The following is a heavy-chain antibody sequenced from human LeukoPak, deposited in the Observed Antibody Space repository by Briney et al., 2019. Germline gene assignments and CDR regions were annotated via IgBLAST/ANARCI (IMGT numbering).Heavy chain of an antibody. CDR1: GGSFSGYY. J-gene: IGHJ6*02. D-gene: IGHD2-21*01. CDR2: INHSGST. CDR3: ARDATAPYGPPYYYYYGMDV. Sequence: SETLSLTCAVYGGSFSGYYWSWIRQPPGKGLEWIGEINHSGSTNYNPSLKSRVTISVDTSKNQFSLKLSSVTAADTAVYYCARDATAPYGPPYYYYYGMDVWGQGTTVTVSS. V-gene: IGHV4-34*01.